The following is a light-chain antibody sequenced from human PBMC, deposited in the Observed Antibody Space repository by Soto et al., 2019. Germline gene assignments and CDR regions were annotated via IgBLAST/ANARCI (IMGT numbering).Light chain of an antibody. Sequence: EIVLTQSPGTLSLSPGERATLSCRASRSVGNNYLAWYQQRPGQAPNLLIYDASSRATGIPDRFSGSGSGTDFPLTITRLEPEDSAMYYCQQYAYSPLNFGGGTKVEIK. CDR1: RSVGNNY. V-gene: IGKV3-20*01. J-gene: IGKJ4*01. CDR3: QQYAYSPLN. CDR2: DAS.